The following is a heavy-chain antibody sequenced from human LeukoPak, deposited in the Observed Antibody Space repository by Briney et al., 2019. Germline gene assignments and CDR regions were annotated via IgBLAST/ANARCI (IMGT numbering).Heavy chain of an antibody. CDR2: IYYSGST. V-gene: IGHV4-59*12. D-gene: IGHD6-19*01. CDR1: GGSISSYY. J-gene: IGHJ6*03. Sequence: SETLSLTCTVSGGSISSYYWSWIRQPPGKGLEWIGYIYYSGSTNYNPSLKSRVTISVDTSKNQFSLKLSSVTAADTAVYYCARRNSGWYYYYYYMDVWGKGTTVTISS. CDR3: ARRNSGWYYYYYYMDV.